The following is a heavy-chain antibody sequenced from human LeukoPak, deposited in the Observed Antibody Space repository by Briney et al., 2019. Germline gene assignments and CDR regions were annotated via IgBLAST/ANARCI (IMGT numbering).Heavy chain of an antibody. CDR1: GYTFTSYA. D-gene: IGHD6-19*01. J-gene: IGHJ4*02. CDR3: ARDPNLLYSSGWPAYYFDY. V-gene: IGHV1-3*01. Sequence: ASLKLSCTASGYTFTSYAMHWVRQAPGQRLEWMGWINAGNGNTKYSQKFQGRVTITRDTSASTAYMELSSLRSEDTAVYYCARDPNLLYSSGWPAYYFDYWGQGTLVTVSS. CDR2: INAGNGNT.